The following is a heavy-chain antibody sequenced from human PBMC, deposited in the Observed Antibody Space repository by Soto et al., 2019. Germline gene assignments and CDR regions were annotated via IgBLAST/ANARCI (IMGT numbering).Heavy chain of an antibody. CDR3: TTGSVEGV. J-gene: IGHJ6*02. Sequence: EVQLVESGGGFIQPGGSLRLSCAASGLPISNAWMNWVRQAPGKGLEWVGRIKTKGEGGPTDYAAAVKGRFTVSRDDSKNTQHLQMNRLKTEDTAVYYCTTGSVEGVWGQGTTVTVSS. CDR2: IKTKGEGGPT. V-gene: IGHV3-15*07. CDR1: GLPISNAW. D-gene: IGHD2-15*01.